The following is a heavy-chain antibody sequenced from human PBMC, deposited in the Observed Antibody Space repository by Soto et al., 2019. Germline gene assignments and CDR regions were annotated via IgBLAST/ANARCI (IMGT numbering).Heavy chain of an antibody. CDR2: IGFDGNND. Sequence: PGGSHRLSCTASGFRRISYAMHWVRQATGKGLEWVAVIGFDGNNDYYADSVKGRFTVSRDNSRNTLFLQMNSLRVEDTAVYYCAREIGYSSTWPSYWGQGTLVTVSS. CDR1: GFRRISYA. CDR3: AREIGYSSTWPSY. V-gene: IGHV3-33*01. J-gene: IGHJ4*02. D-gene: IGHD6-13*01.